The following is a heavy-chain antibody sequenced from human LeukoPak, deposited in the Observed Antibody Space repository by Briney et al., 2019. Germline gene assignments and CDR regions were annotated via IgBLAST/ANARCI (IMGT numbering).Heavy chain of an antibody. D-gene: IGHD3-9*01. CDR3: ARANGLYDILTGYYPDAFDI. CDR1: GGSISSYY. J-gene: IGHJ3*02. CDR2: IYYSGST. V-gene: IGHV4-59*08. Sequence: SETLSLTCTVSGGSISSYYWSWIRQPPGKGLEWIGYIYYSGSTYYNPSLKSRVTISVDTSKNQFSLKLSSVTAADTAVYYCARANGLYDILTGYYPDAFDIWGQGTMVTVSS.